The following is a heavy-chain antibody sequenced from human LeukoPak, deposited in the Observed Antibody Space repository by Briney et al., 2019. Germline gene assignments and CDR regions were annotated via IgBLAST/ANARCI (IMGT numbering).Heavy chain of an antibody. V-gene: IGHV1-2*02. CDR3: AREVTMVRRGRYYYYGMDV. D-gene: IGHD3-10*01. J-gene: IGHJ6*02. CDR2: INPNSGGT. CDR1: GYTFTGYY. Sequence: GASVKVSCKASGYTFTGYYMHWVRQAPGQGLEWMGWINPNSGGTNYAQKFQGRVTMTRDTSISTAYMELSRLRSDDTAVYYCAREVTMVRRGRYYYYGMDVWGQGTTVTVSS.